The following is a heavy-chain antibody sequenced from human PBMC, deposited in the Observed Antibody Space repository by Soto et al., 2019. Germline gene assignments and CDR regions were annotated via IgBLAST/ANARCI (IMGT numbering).Heavy chain of an antibody. CDR2: IYHSGST. CDR1: GGSISSSNW. CDR3: ARGMYYYDSSGYFGRYYYYGMDV. D-gene: IGHD3-22*01. J-gene: IGHJ6*02. Sequence: SSETLSLTCAVSGGSISSSNWWSWVRQPPGKGLEWIGEIYHSGSTNYNPSLKSRVTISVDKSKNQFSLKLSSVTAADTAVYYCARGMYYYDSSGYFGRYYYYGMDVWGQGTTVTVSS. V-gene: IGHV4-4*02.